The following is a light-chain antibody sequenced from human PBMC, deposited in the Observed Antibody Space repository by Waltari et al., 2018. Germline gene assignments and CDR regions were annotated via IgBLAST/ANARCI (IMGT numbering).Light chain of an antibody. Sequence: QSVLTQPPSASGTPGQRVTISCSGSSSNIGRNYVDWYQQVPGTAPKLLIYRNKQRPSGVPDRFSGSKSGTSASLAITGLRSDDEGDYYCAAWDDSLSGRVFGGGTKLTVL. J-gene: IGLJ3*02. CDR1: SSNIGRNY. V-gene: IGLV1-47*01. CDR3: AAWDDSLSGRV. CDR2: RNK.